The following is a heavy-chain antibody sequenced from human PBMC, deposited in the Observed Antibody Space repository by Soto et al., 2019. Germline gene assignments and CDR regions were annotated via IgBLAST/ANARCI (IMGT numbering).Heavy chain of an antibody. CDR1: GGSISSSSYY. CDR2: IYYSGST. Sequence: SETLSLTCTVSGGSISSSSYYWGWIRQPPGKGLEWIGSIYYSGSTYYNPSLKSRVTISVDTSKNQFSLKLSSVTAADTAVYYCARLTYYYDSSGYYFAYYFDYWGQGTLVTVSS. CDR3: ARLTYYYDSSGYYFAYYFDY. V-gene: IGHV4-39*01. J-gene: IGHJ4*02. D-gene: IGHD3-22*01.